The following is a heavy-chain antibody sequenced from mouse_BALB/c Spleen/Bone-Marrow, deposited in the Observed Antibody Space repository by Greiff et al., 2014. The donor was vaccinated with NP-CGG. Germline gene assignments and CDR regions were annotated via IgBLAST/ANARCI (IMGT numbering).Heavy chain of an antibody. V-gene: IGHV1-26*01. CDR2: INPNNGDT. Sequence: VQLQQPGPELVKPGASVKMSCKASGYTFTDYYMKWVKQSHGKSLEWIGDINPNNGDTFYNQKFKGRATLTVDKSSSTAYMQLNSLTSEDSAVYYCARKSYYGSSYGYFDVWGAGTTVTVSS. J-gene: IGHJ1*01. D-gene: IGHD1-1*01. CDR3: ARKSYYGSSYGYFDV. CDR1: GYTFTDYY.